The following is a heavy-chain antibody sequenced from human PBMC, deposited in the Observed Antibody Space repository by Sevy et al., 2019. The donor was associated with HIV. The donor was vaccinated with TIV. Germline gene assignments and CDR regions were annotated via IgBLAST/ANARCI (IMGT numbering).Heavy chain of an antibody. V-gene: IGHV3-11*01. CDR1: GFTFSDYY. Sequence: GGSLRLSCAASGFTFSDYYMSWIRQAPGKGLEWVSYISSSGNTIYYADSVKGRFTISMDNAKNSLYLQMNSLRAEDTAVYYCARESPIAAAGTLGWGQGTLVTVSS. J-gene: IGHJ4*02. CDR3: ARESPIAAAGTLG. CDR2: ISSSGNTI. D-gene: IGHD6-13*01.